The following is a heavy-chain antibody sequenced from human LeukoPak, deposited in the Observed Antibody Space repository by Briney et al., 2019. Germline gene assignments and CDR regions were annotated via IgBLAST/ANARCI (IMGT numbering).Heavy chain of an antibody. CDR1: DDSITIYY. D-gene: IGHD3-10*01. CDR3: ARALSGFGEPSLDY. J-gene: IGHJ4*02. Sequence: SETLSLTCTVSDDSITIYYWTWIRQPPGKGLEWIAYIYYSGSTNYNPSLKSRVTISVDTSKNQFSLKLSSVTAADTAVYYCARALSGFGEPSLDYWGQGTLVTVSS. CDR2: IYYSGST. V-gene: IGHV4-59*01.